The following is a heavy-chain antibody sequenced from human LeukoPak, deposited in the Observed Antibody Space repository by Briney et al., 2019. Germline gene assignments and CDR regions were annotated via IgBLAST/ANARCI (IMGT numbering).Heavy chain of an antibody. J-gene: IGHJ4*02. CDR3: ARDRSGWYDY. D-gene: IGHD6-19*01. V-gene: IGHV4-30-4*08. CDR2: IYYSGST. CDR1: GGSISSGDYY. Sequence: SQTLSLTCTVSGGSISSGDYYWSWIRQPPGKGLEWIGYIYYSGSTYYIPSLKSRVTISVDTSKNQFSLKLSSVTAADTAVYYCARDRSGWYDYWGQGTLVTVPS.